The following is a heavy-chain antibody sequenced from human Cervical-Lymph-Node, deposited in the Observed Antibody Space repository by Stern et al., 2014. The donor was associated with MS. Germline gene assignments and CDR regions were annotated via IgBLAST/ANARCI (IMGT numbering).Heavy chain of an antibody. J-gene: IGHJ5*02. CDR1: GGTFSSSYT. CDR2: IIPILGLP. D-gene: IGHD1-1*01. Sequence: QVQLVQSGAEVKKPGSSVNVSCMASGGTFSSSYTITWMRQAPGRGLGWMGRIIPILGLPYYAQKFQGRVTITADTSTNTAYMGLNSLTSEDTAVYYCARGVVSNRATATLHNLFDPWGQGTLVTVSS. V-gene: IGHV1-69*02. CDR3: ARGVVSNRATATLHNLFDP.